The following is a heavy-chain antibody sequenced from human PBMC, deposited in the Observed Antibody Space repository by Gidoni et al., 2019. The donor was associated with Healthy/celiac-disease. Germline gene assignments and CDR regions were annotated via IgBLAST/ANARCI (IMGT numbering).Heavy chain of an antibody. CDR2: INHSGST. V-gene: IGHV4-34*01. CDR3: ARGIGSEQLGTFFDY. Sequence: QVQLPQWGAGLLKPSETLSLTCAVYGGSFSGYYWSWIRQPPGKGLEWIGEINHSGSTNYNPSLKSRVTISVDTSKNQFSLKLSSVTAADTAVYYCARGIGSEQLGTFFDYWGQGTLVTVSS. CDR1: GGSFSGYY. J-gene: IGHJ4*02. D-gene: IGHD1-1*01.